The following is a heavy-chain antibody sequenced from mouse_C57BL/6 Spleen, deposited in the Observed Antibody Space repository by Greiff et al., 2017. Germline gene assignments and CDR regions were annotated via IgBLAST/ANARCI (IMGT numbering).Heavy chain of an antibody. Sequence: QVQLQQSGPELVKPGASVKISCKASGYAFSSSWMNWVKQRPGKGLEWIGRIYPGDGDTNYNGKFKGKATLTADKSSSTAYMQLSSLTSEDSAVYFCASHYYGSSSFAYWGQGTLVTVSA. CDR1: GYAFSSSW. V-gene: IGHV1-82*01. CDR3: ASHYYGSSSFAY. D-gene: IGHD1-1*01. CDR2: IYPGDGDT. J-gene: IGHJ3*01.